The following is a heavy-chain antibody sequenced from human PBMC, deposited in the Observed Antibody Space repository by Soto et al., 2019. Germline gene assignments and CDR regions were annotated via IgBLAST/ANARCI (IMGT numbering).Heavy chain of an antibody. J-gene: IGHJ3*02. CDR2: ISYDGSSK. Sequence: GWSLRLSCAASRFTFSTSGMHWVRQAPGKGLEWVAVISYDGSSKYYADSVKGRFTISGDNSKNTLYLQMNSLRAEDTAVYYCAKERNPSVGDIWGQGTMVPVSS. V-gene: IGHV3-30*18. CDR1: RFTFSTSG. CDR3: AKERNPSVGDI.